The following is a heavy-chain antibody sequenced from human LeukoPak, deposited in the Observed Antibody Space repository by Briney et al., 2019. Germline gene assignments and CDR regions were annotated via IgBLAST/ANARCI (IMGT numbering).Heavy chain of an antibody. V-gene: IGHV4-59*12. J-gene: IGHJ4*02. CDR2: ISYSGST. D-gene: IGHD3-3*01. CDR3: ARVNADFWSGLDY. Sequence: PSQTLSLTCTVSGGSIRSNYWSWIRQPPGKGLEWIGYISYSGSTNYNPSLKSRVTISVDTSKNQFSLKLSSVTAADTAVYYCARVNADFWSGLDYWGQGTLVTVSS. CDR1: GGSIRSNY.